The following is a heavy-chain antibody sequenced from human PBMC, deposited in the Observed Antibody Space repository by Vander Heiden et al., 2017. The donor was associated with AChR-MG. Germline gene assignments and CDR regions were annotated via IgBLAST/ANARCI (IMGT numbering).Heavy chain of an antibody. CDR3: AKFGSYYGPYYFDY. Sequence: EVQLLESGGGLVQPGGSLRLSCAASGFTFSRYARSWVRQAPGKGLGWVSAISGSGGSTYYADSVKGRFTISRDNSKNTLYLQMNSLRAEDTAVYYCAKFGSYYGPYYFDYWGQGTLVTVSS. J-gene: IGHJ4*02. CDR2: ISGSGGST. D-gene: IGHD1-26*01. V-gene: IGHV3-23*01. CDR1: GFTFSRYA.